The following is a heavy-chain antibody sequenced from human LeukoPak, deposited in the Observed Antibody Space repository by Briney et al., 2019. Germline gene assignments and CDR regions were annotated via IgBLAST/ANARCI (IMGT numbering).Heavy chain of an antibody. J-gene: IGHJ4*02. CDR3: AREGDCNSAGCAYFDY. CDR1: GFTFSQYW. V-gene: IGHV3-7*01. CDR2: TNRDGSDK. D-gene: IGHD2-2*01. Sequence: GGSLRLSCTASGFTFSQYWMSWVRQAPGKGLEWVANTNRDGSDKYYVDSVKGRFTIYRDNAKNSLDLQMSSLRAEDTALYYRAREGDCNSAGCAYFDYWGRGTLVTVSS.